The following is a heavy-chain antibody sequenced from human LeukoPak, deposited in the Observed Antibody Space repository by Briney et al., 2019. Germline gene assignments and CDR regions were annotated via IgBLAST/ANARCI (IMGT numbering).Heavy chain of an antibody. CDR3: AGRQNIVVVPA. J-gene: IGHJ4*02. CDR2: IKQDGSEK. CDR1: GFTFSSYS. Sequence: PGGSLRLSCAASGFTFSSYSMNWVRQAPGKGLEWVANIKQDGSEKYYVDSVKGRFTISRDNAKNSLYLQMNSLRAEDTAVYYCAGRQNIVVVPAWGQGTLVTVSS. V-gene: IGHV3-7*01. D-gene: IGHD2-2*01.